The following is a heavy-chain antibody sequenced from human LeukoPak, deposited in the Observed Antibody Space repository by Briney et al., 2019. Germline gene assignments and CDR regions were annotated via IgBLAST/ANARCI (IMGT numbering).Heavy chain of an antibody. J-gene: IGHJ4*02. CDR2: INSDGSST. D-gene: IGHD6-13*01. Sequence: QPGGSLRLSCAASGFTFSSYWMHWVRQAPGKGLVWVSRINSDGSSTSYADSVKGRFTISRDNAKNTLYLQMNSRRAEDRAVYYCARDREQLALYYFDYWGQGTLVTVSS. V-gene: IGHV3-74*01. CDR1: GFTFSSYW. CDR3: ARDREQLALYYFDY.